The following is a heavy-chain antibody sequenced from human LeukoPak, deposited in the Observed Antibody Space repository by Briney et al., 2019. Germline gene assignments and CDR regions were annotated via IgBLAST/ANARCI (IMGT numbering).Heavy chain of an antibody. CDR1: GYTLTELS. D-gene: IGHD2-15*01. V-gene: IGHV1-24*01. CDR3: ATDRGYCSGGSRSNWFDP. CDR2: FDPEDGET. J-gene: IGHJ5*02. Sequence: ASVKVSCKVSGYTLTELSMHWVRQAPGKGLEWMGGFDPEDGETIYAQKSQGRVTMTEDTSTDTAYMELSSLRSEDTAVYYCATDRGYCSGGSRSNWFDPWGQGTLVTVSS.